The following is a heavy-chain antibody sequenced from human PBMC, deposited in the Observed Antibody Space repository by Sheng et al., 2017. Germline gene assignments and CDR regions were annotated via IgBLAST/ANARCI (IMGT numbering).Heavy chain of an antibody. CDR3: ARGYCSGGSCYLGGWGDWFDP. V-gene: IGHV4-39*07. CDR1: GGSISSSSYY. Sequence: QLQLQESGPGLVKPSETLSLTCTVSGGSISSSSYYWGWIRQPPGKGLEWIGSIYYSGSTYYNPSLKSRVTISVDTSKNQFSLKLSSVTAADTAVYYCARGYCSGGSCYLGGWGDWFDPWGQGTLVTV. CDR2: IYYSGST. D-gene: IGHD2-15*01. J-gene: IGHJ5*02.